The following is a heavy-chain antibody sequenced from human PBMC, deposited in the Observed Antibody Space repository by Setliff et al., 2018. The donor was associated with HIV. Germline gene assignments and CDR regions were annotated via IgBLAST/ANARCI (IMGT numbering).Heavy chain of an antibody. CDR1: GFTFSGYE. Sequence: GGSLRLSCAASGFTFSGYEMNWVRQAPGKGLEWIASISGSGRTLNYADSVKGRFTISRDGARNSLYLQMNSLRDEDTAVYYCARGRGESRTNYFDYWGQGTLVTVSS. CDR2: ISGSGRTL. J-gene: IGHJ4*02. V-gene: IGHV3-48*03. CDR3: ARGRGESRTNYFDY.